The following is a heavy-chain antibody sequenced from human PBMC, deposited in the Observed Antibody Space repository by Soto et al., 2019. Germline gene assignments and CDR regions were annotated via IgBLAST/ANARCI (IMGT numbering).Heavy chain of an antibody. D-gene: IGHD2-21*02. CDR2: ISFDGGDE. CDR3: VQFCGGDSYNY. CDR1: GFDFSNHA. V-gene: IGHV3-30-3*01. J-gene: IGHJ4*02. Sequence: QVQLVESGGGVGQPGRSLRLSCAASGFDFSNHAMHWVRQPPGKAPEWLATISFDGGDEFYADSVKGRFTISRDNSKSTLALRMNRLRAEHTDVYYCVQFCGGDSYNYWGPGTRVTGSS.